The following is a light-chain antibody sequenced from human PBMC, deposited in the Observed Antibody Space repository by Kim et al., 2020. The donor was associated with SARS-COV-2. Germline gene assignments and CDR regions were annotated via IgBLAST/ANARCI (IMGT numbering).Light chain of an antibody. CDR1: SSEIGSHNR. Sequence: QSALTQPASVSGSPGQSITISCTGTSSEIGSHNRVSWHQQHPGKAPKLMTYEVYQRPSGVSNRFSGSKSGNTASLTISGLQAEDEADYYCYSYQGSWVFGGGTQLTVL. CDR3: YSYQGSWV. J-gene: IGLJ3*02. V-gene: IGLV2-23*02. CDR2: EVY.